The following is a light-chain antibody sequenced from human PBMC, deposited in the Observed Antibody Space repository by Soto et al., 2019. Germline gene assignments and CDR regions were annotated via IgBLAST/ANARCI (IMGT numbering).Light chain of an antibody. V-gene: IGKV3-20*01. CDR2: DVS. CDR3: QQYDSSPVT. J-gene: IGKJ3*01. Sequence: EIVLAQSPGTLSLSPGERATLSCRASQSVNRNYLAWYQQQPGQAPRLLIYDVSSRATGIPDRFSGSGSGTDFTLTISRLEPEAFAVYYCQQYDSSPVTFGPGTTVDIK. CDR1: QSVNRNY.